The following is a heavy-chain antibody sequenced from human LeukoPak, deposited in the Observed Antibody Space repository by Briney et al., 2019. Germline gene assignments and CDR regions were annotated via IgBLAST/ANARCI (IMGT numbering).Heavy chain of an antibody. CDR2: IYYSGST. V-gene: IGHV4-30-4*01. D-gene: IGHD3-10*01. J-gene: IGHJ5*02. CDR1: GGSISSGDYY. Sequence: PSETLSLTCTVSGGSISSGDYYWSWLRQPPGKGLEWIGYIYYSGSTYYNPSLKSRVTISVDTSKNQFSLKLSSVTAADTAVYYCAREGGSGSYYNRYNWFDPWGQGTLVTVSS. CDR3: AREGGSGSYYNRYNWFDP.